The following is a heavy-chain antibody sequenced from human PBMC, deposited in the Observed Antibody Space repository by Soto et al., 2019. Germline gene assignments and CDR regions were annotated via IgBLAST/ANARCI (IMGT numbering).Heavy chain of an antibody. CDR2: MNPNSGHT. Sequence: QVQLVQSGAEVKKPGASVKVSCKASGYTFTSHDINWMRQATGQGLEWMGWMNPNSGHTNYAQKFQGRVTMTRDTSISTAYMELTNLRSEYTAIYDCASDMSTTWGQGTLVTVSS. CDR1: GYTFTSHD. V-gene: IGHV1-8*01. CDR3: ASDMSTT. D-gene: IGHD2-2*01. J-gene: IGHJ5*02.